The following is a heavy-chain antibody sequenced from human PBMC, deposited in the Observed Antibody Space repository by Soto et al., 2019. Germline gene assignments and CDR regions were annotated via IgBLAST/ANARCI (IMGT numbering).Heavy chain of an antibody. CDR1: GYSLTSYW. CDR2: IYPGDSDT. CDR3: ARNSITMVRGFDY. J-gene: IGHJ4*02. V-gene: IGHV5-51*01. Sequence: GESLKISCKGSGYSLTSYWIGWVRQMPGKGLEWMGIIYPGDSDTRYSPSFQGQVTISADKSISTAYLQWSSLKASDTAMYYCARNSITMVRGFDYWGQGTLVTAPQ. D-gene: IGHD3-10*01.